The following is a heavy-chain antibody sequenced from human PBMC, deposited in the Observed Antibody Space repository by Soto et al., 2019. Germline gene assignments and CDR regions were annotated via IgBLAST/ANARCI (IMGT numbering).Heavy chain of an antibody. V-gene: IGHV3-30*18. CDR2: ISYDGSNE. CDR3: AKMGATKDFDY. D-gene: IGHD1-26*01. CDR1: GFTFSNYG. J-gene: IGHJ4*02. Sequence: QVQLVESGGGVVQPGRSLRLSCAASGFTFSNYGMHWVRQAPGQGLEWVSGISYDGSNENYADSVKGRFTISRDNSKNTLYLQMNSLRGEDTAVYYCAKMGATKDFDYWGQGTLVTVSS.